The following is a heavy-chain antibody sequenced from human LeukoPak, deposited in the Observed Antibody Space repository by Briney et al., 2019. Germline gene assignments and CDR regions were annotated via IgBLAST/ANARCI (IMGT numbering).Heavy chain of an antibody. CDR3: ARHQLRGFLDDN. CDR1: AGSFSSDY. J-gene: IGHJ4*02. V-gene: IGHV4-59*08. D-gene: IGHD3-10*01. CDR2: ISYSGAT. Sequence: SETLSLTCVVSAGSFSSDYWSWIRQPPGKGLEWIGCISYSGATNYNPSLNSRVTISIDTSKTQFSLRLTSVTAADTAVYSFARHQLRGFLDDNWGQGALVTVSS.